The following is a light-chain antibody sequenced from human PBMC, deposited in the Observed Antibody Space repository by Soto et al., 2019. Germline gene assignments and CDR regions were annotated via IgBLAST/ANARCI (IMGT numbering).Light chain of an antibody. CDR3: QQYGNSWWA. J-gene: IGKJ1*01. Sequence: EIGLTQSPGTLSLSPGGRATLSCRASQSVSRNYVAWYQQKPGQAPRLLIYGASSRASGIPDRLSGSGSGTDFTLTISRLEPEDFAVYYCQQYGNSWWAFGPGTKVDIK. V-gene: IGKV3-20*01. CDR2: GAS. CDR1: QSVSRNY.